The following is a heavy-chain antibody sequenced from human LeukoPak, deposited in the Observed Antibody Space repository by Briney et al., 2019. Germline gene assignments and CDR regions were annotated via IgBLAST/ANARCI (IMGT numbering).Heavy chain of an antibody. Sequence: KPGGSLRLSCAASGFTFSSYSMNWVRQAPGKGLEWVSSISSSSSYIYYADSVKGRFTISRDNSKNTLYLQMNSLRPEDTAVYYCARDLPPAPWNGMDVWGQGTTVTVSS. D-gene: IGHD2-2*01. CDR3: ARDLPPAPWNGMDV. CDR1: GFTFSSYS. J-gene: IGHJ6*02. V-gene: IGHV3-21*04. CDR2: ISSSSSYI.